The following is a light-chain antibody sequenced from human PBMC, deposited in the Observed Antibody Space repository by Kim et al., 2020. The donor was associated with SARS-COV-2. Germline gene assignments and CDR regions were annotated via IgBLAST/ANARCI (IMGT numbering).Light chain of an antibody. Sequence: VKLTCTLSSGHRSYAIAWHKQTPEKGPRYLMKLNSDGSPSKGDGIPDRFSGSSSGAERYLTISSLQSEDEADYYCQTWGTGAKGVFGGGTQLTVL. CDR3: QTWGTGAKGV. V-gene: IGLV4-69*01. J-gene: IGLJ2*01. CDR1: SGHRSYA. CDR2: LNSDGSP.